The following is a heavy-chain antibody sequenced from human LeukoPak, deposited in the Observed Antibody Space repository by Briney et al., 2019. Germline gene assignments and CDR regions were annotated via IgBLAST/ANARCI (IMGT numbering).Heavy chain of an antibody. J-gene: IGHJ3*02. CDR2: IYYSGST. Sequence: PSETLSLTCTVSGDSISSSSYYWGWIRQPPGKGLEWIGSIYYSGSTYYNPSLKSRVTISVDTSKNQFSLKLSSVTAADTAVYYCASPYYYDSSGVPGAFDIWGQGTMVTVSS. D-gene: IGHD3-22*01. CDR1: GDSISSSSYY. V-gene: IGHV4-39*01. CDR3: ASPYYYDSSGVPGAFDI.